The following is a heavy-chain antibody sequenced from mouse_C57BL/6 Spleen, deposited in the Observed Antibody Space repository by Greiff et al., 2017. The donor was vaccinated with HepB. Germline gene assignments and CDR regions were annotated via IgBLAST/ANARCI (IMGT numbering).Heavy chain of an antibody. Sequence: QVQLQQPGAELVKPGASVKLSCKASGYTFTSYWMHWVKQRPGQGLEWIGMIHPNSGSTNYNEKFKSKATLTVDKSSSTAYMQLSSLTSEDSAVYYCARENYYGSSYGDVWGTGTTVTVSS. J-gene: IGHJ1*03. V-gene: IGHV1-64*01. CDR3: ARENYYGSSYGDV. CDR2: IHPNSGST. CDR1: GYTFTSYW. D-gene: IGHD1-1*01.